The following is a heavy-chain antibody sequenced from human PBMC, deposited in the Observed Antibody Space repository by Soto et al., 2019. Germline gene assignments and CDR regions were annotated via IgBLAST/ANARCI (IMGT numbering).Heavy chain of an antibody. CDR3: ARGPPFH. V-gene: IGHV4-30-2*01. J-gene: IGHJ4*02. CDR2: IYHSGST. D-gene: IGHD3-16*01. Sequence: SETLALTCAVSGGPISSGGYSWSWIRQPPGKGLEWIGYIYHSGSTYYNPSLKSRVTISVDRSKNQFSLKLSSVTAADTAVYYCARGPPFHWGQGTLVTVSS. CDR1: GGPISSGGYS.